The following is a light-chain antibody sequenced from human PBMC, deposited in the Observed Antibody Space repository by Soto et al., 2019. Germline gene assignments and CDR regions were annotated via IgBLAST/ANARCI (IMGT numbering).Light chain of an antibody. J-gene: IGKJ5*01. CDR1: QSVSSSY. V-gene: IGKV3-20*01. Sequence: IVLTQSPGTLSLSPGERATLSCRASQSVSSSYLAWYQQKPGQAPRLLIHGASSRATGIPDRISGSVSGTDGTLTISRLQPEDGSVYYCQQYGSSTITFGQGTRLEIK. CDR3: QQYGSSTIT. CDR2: GAS.